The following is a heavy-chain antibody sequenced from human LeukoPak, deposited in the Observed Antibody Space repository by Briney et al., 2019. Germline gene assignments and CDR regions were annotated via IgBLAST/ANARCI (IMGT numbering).Heavy chain of an antibody. CDR2: ISNDGTNK. D-gene: IGHD4-11*01. CDR3: ARDGFYSNYGLDY. V-gene: IGHV3-30*03. J-gene: IGHJ4*02. Sequence: GGSLRLSCAASGFTVTSNYMTWVRQAPGKGLEWVAIISNDGTNKYYADSVKGRFTISRDNSKNTLYLQMNSLRAEDTAVYYCARDGFYSNYGLDYWGQGTLVTVSS. CDR1: GFTVTSNY.